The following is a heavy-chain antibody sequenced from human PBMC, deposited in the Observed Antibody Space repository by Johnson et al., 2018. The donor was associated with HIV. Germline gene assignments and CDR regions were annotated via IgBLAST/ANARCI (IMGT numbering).Heavy chain of an antibody. D-gene: IGHD1-26*01. J-gene: IGHJ3*02. CDR3: ARDREVGARSGAFDI. Sequence: QVQLVESGGGVVQPGGSLRLSCAASGFTFSSYGMHWVRQAPGKGLEWVAFIRYDGSNTYYADSVKGRFTISRDNAKNSLYLQMNSLRAEDTALYYCARDREVGARSGAFDIWGQGTMVTVSS. CDR2: IRYDGSNT. CDR1: GFTFSSYG. V-gene: IGHV3-30*02.